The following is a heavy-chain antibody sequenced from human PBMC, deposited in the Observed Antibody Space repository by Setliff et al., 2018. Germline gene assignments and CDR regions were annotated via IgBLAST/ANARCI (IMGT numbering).Heavy chain of an antibody. D-gene: IGHD6-13*01. CDR1: GFTFSNYY. Sequence: GGSLRLSCAASGFTFSNYYMTWIRQAPGKGLEWISYIHDSGNPTYYADSVKGRFTVARDNAKNSLYLQRTSLRAEDTAIYYCARTTGYRLEGDFDYWGQGTQGIAAAGLGPLDMWGQGTTVTVSS. J-gene: IGHJ3*02. CDR2: IHDSGNPT. V-gene: IGHV3-11*01. CDR3: ARTTGYRLEGDFDYWGQGTQGIAAAGLGPLDM.